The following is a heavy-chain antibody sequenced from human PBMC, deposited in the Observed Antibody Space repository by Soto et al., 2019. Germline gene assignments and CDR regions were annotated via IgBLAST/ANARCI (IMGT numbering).Heavy chain of an antibody. CDR3: ASEEGQLEWSSMDV. V-gene: IGHV1-2*02. Sequence: GASVKVSCKASGYTFTSYYIHWVRQAPGQGLEWMGWINPNSGGTNYAQKFQGRVTMTRDTSISTAYMELSRLRSDDTAVYYCASEEGQLEWSSMDVWGQGTTVTVSS. CDR1: GYTFTSYY. CDR2: INPNSGGT. D-gene: IGHD6-6*01. J-gene: IGHJ6*02.